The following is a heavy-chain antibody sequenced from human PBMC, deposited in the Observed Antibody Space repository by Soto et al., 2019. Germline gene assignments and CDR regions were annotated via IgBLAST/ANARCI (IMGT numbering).Heavy chain of an antibody. D-gene: IGHD6-19*01. CDR1: GFTFSGYG. Sequence: PGWALRLSCAASGFTFSGYGMHWVRQAPGKGLEWVAVISYDGSKKYYADSVKGRFFISRDNSKNTLYLEMSSLRAEDTAVYYCVKDGSSGWPYYYGMDVWGQGTTVTVSS. CDR2: ISYDGSKK. V-gene: IGHV3-30*18. J-gene: IGHJ6*02. CDR3: VKDGSSGWPYYYGMDV.